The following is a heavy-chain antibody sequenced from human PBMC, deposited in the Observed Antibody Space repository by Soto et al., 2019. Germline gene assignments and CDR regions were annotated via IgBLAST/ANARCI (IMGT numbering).Heavy chain of an antibody. V-gene: IGHV1-3*01. D-gene: IGHD2-2*02. CDR2: VNAGNGNT. CDR1: GYTFTTYA. J-gene: IGHJ5*02. CDR3: AREYPGFDP. Sequence: QVHLMQSGAEVRKPGASVKVSCKASGYTFTTYAIHWVRQAPGEGLEWVGWVNAGNGNTKYAQKFQGRVTITRDISASTAYMELSSLRSEDTAVYYCAREYPGFDPWGQGTLVTFSS.